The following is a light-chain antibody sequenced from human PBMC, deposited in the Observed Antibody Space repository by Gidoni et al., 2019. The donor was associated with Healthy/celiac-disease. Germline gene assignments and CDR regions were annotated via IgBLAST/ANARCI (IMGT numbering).Light chain of an antibody. J-gene: IGKJ1*01. Sequence: DIHITQSPSTLSASVGDRVTITCRASQSISSWLAWYQQKPGKAPKLLIYDASSLESGVPSRFSGSGSGTEFTLTISSLQPDDFATYYCQQYNSYHRSFGQGTKVEIK. CDR2: DAS. V-gene: IGKV1-5*01. CDR1: QSISSW. CDR3: QQYNSYHRS.